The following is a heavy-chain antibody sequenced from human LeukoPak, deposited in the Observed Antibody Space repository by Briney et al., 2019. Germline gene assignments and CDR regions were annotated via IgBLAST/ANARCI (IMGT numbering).Heavy chain of an antibody. CDR1: GYTFTGYY. D-gene: IGHD3-16*01. Sequence: ASVKVSCKASGYTFTGYYMLWVRQAPGQGLEWMGWINPNSGGTNYAQKFQGRVTMTRDTSISTAYMELSRLRSDDTAVYYCARSLFPIMITFGGVSGGNYWGQGTLVTVSS. CDR3: ARSLFPIMITFGGVSGGNY. CDR2: INPNSGGT. J-gene: IGHJ4*02. V-gene: IGHV1-2*02.